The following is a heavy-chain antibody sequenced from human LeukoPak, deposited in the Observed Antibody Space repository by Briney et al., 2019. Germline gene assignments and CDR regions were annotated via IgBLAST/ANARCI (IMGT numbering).Heavy chain of an antibody. V-gene: IGHV4-59*02. Sequence: SETLSLTCSVSGGSVSDIYWSWIRQPPGKRPEWIGYVHYSRNSKYNPSLKSRVTMSVDTSKNQFSLKLSSVTAADTAVYYCARVDSSSWYYFDYWGQGTLVTVSS. CDR1: GGSVSDIY. D-gene: IGHD6-13*01. CDR2: VHYSRNS. CDR3: ARVDSSSWYYFDY. J-gene: IGHJ4*02.